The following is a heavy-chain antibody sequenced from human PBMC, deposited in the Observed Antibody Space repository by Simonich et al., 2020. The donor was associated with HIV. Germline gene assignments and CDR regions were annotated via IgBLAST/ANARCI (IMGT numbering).Heavy chain of an antibody. D-gene: IGHD3-3*01. Sequence: QVQLQQWGAGLLKPSETLSLTCAVYGGSFSGHYWNWIRQPPGKGPEWIGEINHSGNTNYNPALKGRVTISVEKSKHHFSLKLSSMTAADTAVYYCAAGHGLLRFLEWEGTYMDVWGKGTTVTVSS. CDR2: INHSGNT. V-gene: IGHV4-34*02. CDR1: GGSFSGHY. J-gene: IGHJ6*03. CDR3: AAGHGLLRFLEWEGTYMDV.